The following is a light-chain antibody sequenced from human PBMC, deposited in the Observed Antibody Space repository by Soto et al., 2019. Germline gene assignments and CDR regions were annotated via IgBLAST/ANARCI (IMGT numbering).Light chain of an antibody. CDR3: QQYHSDPIT. Sequence: DFVMTQSPDSLPVSLGERATINCKSSQSVLSSSNNKNYLAWFQQKPGQPPKLLIYWASTRESGVPDRFSGSGSGTDFTLTISSLQAEDVAVYYCQQYHSDPITFGHGTRLEIK. CDR1: QSVLSSSNNKNY. CDR2: WAS. J-gene: IGKJ5*01. V-gene: IGKV4-1*01.